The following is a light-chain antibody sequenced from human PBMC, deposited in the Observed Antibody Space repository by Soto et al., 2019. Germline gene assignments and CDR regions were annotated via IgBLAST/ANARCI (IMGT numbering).Light chain of an antibody. J-gene: IGLJ3*02. CDR2: GNT. CDR3: AAWDDSLNGVL. CDR1: SSNIGSNS. V-gene: IGLV1-44*01. Sequence: QSVLTQPPSASGTPGQRVTISCSGSSSNIGSNSVNWYQKFPATAPKLLIYGNTQRPSGVHDRFSGSKSGTSASLAISGLHSEDEADYCCAAWDDSLNGVLFGGGTKLTVL.